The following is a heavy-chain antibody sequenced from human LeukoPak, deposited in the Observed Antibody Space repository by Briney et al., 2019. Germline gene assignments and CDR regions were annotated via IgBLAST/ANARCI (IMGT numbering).Heavy chain of an antibody. CDR3: AKDTGYFDY. CDR2: ISYDGSNK. D-gene: IGHD3-10*01. J-gene: IGHJ4*02. Sequence: GGSLRLSCAASGFTFSSYGMHWVRQAPGKGLEWVAVISYDGSNKYYADSVKGRFTISRDNSKNTLYLQMNSLRAEDTAVYYCAKDTGYFDYWGQGTLVTVSS. CDR1: GFTFSSYG. V-gene: IGHV3-30*18.